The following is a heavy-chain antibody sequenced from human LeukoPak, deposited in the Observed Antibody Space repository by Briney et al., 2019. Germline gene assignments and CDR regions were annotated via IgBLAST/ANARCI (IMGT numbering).Heavy chain of an antibody. CDR2: ISGSGSNT. CDR3: ARWYYYDRSGSPDY. D-gene: IGHD3-22*01. CDR1: GFTFNYYA. Sequence: GGSLRLSCAASGFTFNYYALSWVRQAPGKGLEWVSGISGSGSNTYYADSVKGRFTISRDNSKNTLYLQMNSLRAEDTAVYYCARWYYYDRSGSPDYWGQGTLVTVSS. V-gene: IGHV3-23*01. J-gene: IGHJ4*02.